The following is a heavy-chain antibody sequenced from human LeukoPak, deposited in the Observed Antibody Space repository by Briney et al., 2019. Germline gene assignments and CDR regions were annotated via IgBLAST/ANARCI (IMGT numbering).Heavy chain of an antibody. J-gene: IGHJ3*02. CDR3: TKENLDYHNAFDI. V-gene: IGHV3-53*01. CDR1: GFIVSSNY. Sequence: GGPLRLSCAASGFIVSSNYINWVRQAPGKGLEWVSIIYSSGGTYYADSVKGRFTISRDNSKNTLYPQMNSLRAEDTAVYYCTKENLDYHNAFDIWGQGTMVTVSS. D-gene: IGHD3-22*01. CDR2: IYSSGGT.